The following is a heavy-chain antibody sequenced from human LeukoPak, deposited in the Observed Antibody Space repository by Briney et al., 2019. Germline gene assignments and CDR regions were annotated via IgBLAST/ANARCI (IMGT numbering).Heavy chain of an antibody. J-gene: IGHJ6*04. Sequence: PGRSLRLSCAASGFTFSSYGTHWVRQAPGKGLEWVAVISYDGSNKYYADSVKGRFTISRDNSKNTMYLQMNSLRAEDTAVYYCARGSVAVAKHYYYYYGMDVWGKGTTVTVSS. CDR1: GFTFSSYG. CDR2: ISYDGSNK. V-gene: IGHV3-30*04. D-gene: IGHD6-19*01. CDR3: ARGSVAVAKHYYYYYGMDV.